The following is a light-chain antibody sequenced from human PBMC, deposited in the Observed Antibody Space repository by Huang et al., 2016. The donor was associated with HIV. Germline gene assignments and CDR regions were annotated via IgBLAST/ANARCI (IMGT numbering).Light chain of an antibody. CDR1: RSVSSY. CDR3: QQRSNWPRMYT. Sequence: EIVLTQSPATLSLSPGERATLSCMASRSVSSYLAWYQQKPGQAPRLLIYDASNRATGIPARFSGSGSGTDFTLTISSLEPEDFAVYYCQQRSNWPRMYTFGQGTKLEIK. J-gene: IGKJ2*01. V-gene: IGKV3-11*01. CDR2: DAS.